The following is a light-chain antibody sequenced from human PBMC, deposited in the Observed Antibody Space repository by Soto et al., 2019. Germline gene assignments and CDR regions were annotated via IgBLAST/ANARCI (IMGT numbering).Light chain of an antibody. CDR2: AAS. Sequence: DIQMTQSPSSLSASVGDRVTITCRASQSISSYLNWYQQKPGKAPKLLIYAASSLQSGVPSRFSGSGSGTDFTLTISSLQPEDFATYYCQQSYSTPPRTFGGGTKVDIK. CDR1: QSISSY. J-gene: IGKJ4*01. V-gene: IGKV1-39*01. CDR3: QQSYSTPPRT.